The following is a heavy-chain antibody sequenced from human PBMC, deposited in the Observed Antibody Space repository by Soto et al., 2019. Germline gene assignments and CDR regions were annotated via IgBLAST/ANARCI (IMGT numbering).Heavy chain of an antibody. D-gene: IGHD3-10*01. CDR3: AKAYYYGSGTYLPDSLALNYFEY. J-gene: IGHJ4*02. CDR1: GFTFSSYA. CDR2: ISGAGGST. V-gene: IGHV3-23*01. Sequence: PGGSLRLSCAASGFTFSSYAMSWVRQAPGKGLEWVSGISGAGGSTYYADSVKGRFTISRDNSKNTLYLQMNSLRAEDTAVYYCAKAYYYGSGTYLPDSLALNYFEYWGQGTLVTVSS.